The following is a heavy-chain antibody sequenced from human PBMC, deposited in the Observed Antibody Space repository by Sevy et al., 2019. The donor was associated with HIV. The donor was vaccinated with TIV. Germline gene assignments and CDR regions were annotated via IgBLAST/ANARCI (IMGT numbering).Heavy chain of an antibody. V-gene: IGHV1-18*04. CDR2: ISAYNGNT. Sequence: ASVKVSCKASGYTFTSYGISWVRHAPGQGLEWMGWISAYNGNTNYAQKLQGRVTMTTDTSTSTAYMELRSLRSDDTAVYYCARGNSSGWAYYYYYMDVWGKGTTVTVSS. CDR3: ARGNSSGWAYYYYYMDV. CDR1: GYTFTSYG. D-gene: IGHD6-19*01. J-gene: IGHJ6*03.